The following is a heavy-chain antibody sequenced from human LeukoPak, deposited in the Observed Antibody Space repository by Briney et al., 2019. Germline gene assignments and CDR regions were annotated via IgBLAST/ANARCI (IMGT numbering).Heavy chain of an antibody. V-gene: IGHV3-30*04. D-gene: IGHD2-15*01. J-gene: IGHJ5*02. Sequence: GGYLRLSCAASGDTLSSYATHWVRKARGKGLEWVAVISYDGSNKYYADSVKGRFTISRDNSKNTLYLQMNSMRAEDTAVYYCARGREVVVAATHPAFVPWGQGTLVTVSS. CDR1: GDTLSSYA. CDR3: ARGREVVVAATHPAFVP. CDR2: ISYDGSNK.